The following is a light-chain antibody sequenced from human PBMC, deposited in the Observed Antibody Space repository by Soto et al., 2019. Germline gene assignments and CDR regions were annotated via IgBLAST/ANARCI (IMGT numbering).Light chain of an antibody. V-gene: IGKV1-5*03. J-gene: IGKJ1*01. CDR2: KPA. CDR3: QQYNSYWT. CDR1: QSISSW. Sequence: DIRMPQSPSTLSASVGDIVTITCRASQSISSWLAWYQQKPGKAPKLLIYKPARLESGVPSSFSGSGSWTEFTLTISSLQPDDFATYYWQQYNSYWTFGQGTKVEIK.